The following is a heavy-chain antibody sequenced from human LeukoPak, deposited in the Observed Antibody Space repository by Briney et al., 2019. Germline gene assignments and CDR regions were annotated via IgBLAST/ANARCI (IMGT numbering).Heavy chain of an antibody. Sequence: PSETLSLTCAFSGASFSGYSWSWIRQTPGQGLEWIGETNHRGGTNYNPSLTSRVTISVDTSKSQFSLKLTSVTAADTAVYYCARVSRWFLAVAGYADYWGQGTQVIVSS. D-gene: IGHD6-19*01. CDR3: ARVSRWFLAVAGYADY. J-gene: IGHJ4*02. V-gene: IGHV4-34*01. CDR2: TNHRGGT. CDR1: GASFSGYS.